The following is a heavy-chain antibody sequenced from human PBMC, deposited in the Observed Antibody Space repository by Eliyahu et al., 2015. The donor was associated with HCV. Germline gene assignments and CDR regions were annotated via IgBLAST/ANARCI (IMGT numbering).Heavy chain of an antibody. J-gene: IGHJ6*03. CDR2: MNPNSGNT. CDR1: GYTFTSYD. V-gene: IGHV1-8*01. D-gene: IGHD3-3*01. CDR3: ARGGDYCSSTSCSYDFWSGYLNYYYYYYMDV. Sequence: QVQLVQSGAEVKKPGASVKVSCKASGYTFTSYDINWVRQATGQGLEWMGWMNPNSGNTGYAQKFQGRVTMTRNTSISTAYMELSSLRSEDTAVYYCARGGDYCSSTSCSYDFWSGYLNYYYYYYMDVWGKGTTVTVSS.